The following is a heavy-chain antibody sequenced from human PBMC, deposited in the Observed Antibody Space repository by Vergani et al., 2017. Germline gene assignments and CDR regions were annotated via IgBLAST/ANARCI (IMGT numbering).Heavy chain of an antibody. CDR1: GASINNDFYY. Sequence: QVQLQESGPGLVKPSQTLSLTCTVSGASINNDFYYWHWIRQPAGKGLEWIGRLYVSGITDYNSSLQSRVSMSVNTSKNQFSLTLTSVTAADTAVFYCARAVRGSPYYYGVDVWGQGTTVTVSS. CDR2: LYVSGIT. D-gene: IGHD1-26*01. J-gene: IGHJ6*02. CDR3: ARAVRGSPYYYGVDV. V-gene: IGHV4-61*02.